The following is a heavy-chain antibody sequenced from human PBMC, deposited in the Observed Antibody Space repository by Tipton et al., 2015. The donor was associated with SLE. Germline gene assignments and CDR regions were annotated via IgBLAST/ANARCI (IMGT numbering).Heavy chain of an antibody. CDR3: ARGPPHRITSFQGESHYFDS. Sequence: QSGAEVKETGSSVKVSCKPSGYTFSSYGIKWVRQAPGQGLEWVGGIIPVFGTARYAQKFQGRVTITADDSTGTAYMELSSLRSEDTAVYYCARGPPHRITSFQGESHYFDSWGLGTLVTVSS. V-gene: IGHV1-69*01. CDR2: IIPVFGTA. D-gene: IGHD3-3*01. J-gene: IGHJ4*02. CDR1: GYTFSSYG.